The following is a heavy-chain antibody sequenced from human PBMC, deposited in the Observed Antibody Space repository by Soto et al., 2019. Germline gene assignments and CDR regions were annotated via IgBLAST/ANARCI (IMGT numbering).Heavy chain of an antibody. V-gene: IGHV1-46*01. D-gene: IGHD2-15*01. J-gene: IGHJ4*02. CDR1: GYTFTSYY. Sequence: QVQLVQSGAEVKKPGASVKVSCKASGYTFTSYYIHWVRQAPGQGLEWMGIINPSGGSTTYAQKFQGRVTMTRDTSTSTVYMELSSLRSEDTAVYYCARVYCSGGGCYGIDYWGQGTLVTVSS. CDR3: ARVYCSGGGCYGIDY. CDR2: INPSGGST.